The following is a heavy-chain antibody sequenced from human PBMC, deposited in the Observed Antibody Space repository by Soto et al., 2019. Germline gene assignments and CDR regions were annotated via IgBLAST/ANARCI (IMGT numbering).Heavy chain of an antibody. CDR3: SRPYSSSRYFDP. J-gene: IGHJ5*02. V-gene: IGHV3-7*01. D-gene: IGHD6-13*01. CDR1: GFNFGVFG. CDR2: LSYEGSEK. Sequence: GGSLRLSCAASGFNFGVFGMHWVRQAPGKGLEWLSVLSYEGSEKSYVDSVKGRFTISRDNARNSLFLQMDSLGVDDTAVYFCSRPYSSSRYFDPWGQGTLVTVSS.